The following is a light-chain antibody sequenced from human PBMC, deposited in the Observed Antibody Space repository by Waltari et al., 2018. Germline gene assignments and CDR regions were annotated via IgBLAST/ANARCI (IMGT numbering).Light chain of an antibody. CDR2: GAS. Sequence: DIVLTQSPGTLSLSPGERDTLSCRASQSVSRALAWYQQNPGQAPRLLIYGASNRATGIPDRFSGSGSGTDFSLIISRLEPEDFAVYYCQHYVSLPVTFGQGTKVEIK. CDR3: QHYVSLPVT. J-gene: IGKJ1*01. CDR1: QSVSRA. V-gene: IGKV3-20*01.